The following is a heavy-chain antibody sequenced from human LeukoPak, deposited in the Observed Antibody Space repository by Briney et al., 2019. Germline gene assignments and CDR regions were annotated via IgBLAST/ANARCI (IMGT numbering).Heavy chain of an antibody. CDR3: VGYTGSYRSNY. CDR1: GFTFSSYR. V-gene: IGHV3-74*01. J-gene: IGHJ4*02. CDR2: INSDGGST. Sequence: GGSLRLSCAASGFTFSSYRMHWVRQAPGKGLVWVSRINSDGGSTSYADSVEGRFTISRDNAKNTLYLQMNSLRAEDTAIYYCVGYTGSYRSNYWGQGTLVTVSP. D-gene: IGHD3-10*01.